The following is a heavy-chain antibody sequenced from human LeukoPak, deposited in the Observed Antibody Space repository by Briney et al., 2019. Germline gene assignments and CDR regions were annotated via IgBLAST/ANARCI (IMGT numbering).Heavy chain of an antibody. CDR2: INHSGST. Sequence: SETLSLTCAVYGGSFSGYYWSWIRQPPGKGLEWIGEINHSGSTNYNPSLKSRVTISVDTSKNQFSLRLSSVTAADTAVCYCARQTGTKRTYYYYYYGMDVWGQGTTVTVSS. V-gene: IGHV4-34*01. CDR3: ARQTGTKRTYYYYYYGMDV. D-gene: IGHD1-7*01. J-gene: IGHJ6*02. CDR1: GGSFSGYY.